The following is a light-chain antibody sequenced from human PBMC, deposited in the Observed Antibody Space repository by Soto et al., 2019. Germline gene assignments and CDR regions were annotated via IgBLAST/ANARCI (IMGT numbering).Light chain of an antibody. V-gene: IGKV3-11*02. CDR1: QSVSSY. CDR3: QQLSSVPPFT. CDR2: DAS. Sequence: EIVFTQSPATLSLSPGERATLSCRASQSVSSYLAWYQQKHGQAPSLLIYDASNTASGIPVRFSGSGSGRDFDLTISSLEPEYFAVYSGQQLSSVPPFTSVPGT. J-gene: IGKJ3*01.